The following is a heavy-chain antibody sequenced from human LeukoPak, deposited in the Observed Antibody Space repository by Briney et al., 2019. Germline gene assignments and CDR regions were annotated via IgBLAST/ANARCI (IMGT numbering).Heavy chain of an antibody. CDR2: IYYSGNT. CDR1: GGSISSSAYY. J-gene: IGHJ4*02. CDR3: ARQSTAMGTFDY. D-gene: IGHD5-18*01. Sequence: SETLSLTCTVSGGSISSSAYYWGWIRQPPGKGLEWIGSIYYSGNTYYNPSLKSRVTISVDTSKNQFSLTLSSVTAADTAVYYCARQSTAMGTFDYWGQGTLVTVSS. V-gene: IGHV4-39*01.